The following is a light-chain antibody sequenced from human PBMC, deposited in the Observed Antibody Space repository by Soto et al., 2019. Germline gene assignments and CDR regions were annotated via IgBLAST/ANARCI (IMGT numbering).Light chain of an antibody. Sequence: AIQLTQSPSSLSASVGDRVTITYRASQGINSALAWYQLKPGKAPKLLIYDVSSLESGVPSSFSGSGSGTDFTLTISSLQPEDFATYYCQQFNSYPRTFGQGTKLEIK. CDR3: QQFNSYPRT. V-gene: IGKV1-13*02. CDR1: QGINSA. J-gene: IGKJ2*01. CDR2: DVS.